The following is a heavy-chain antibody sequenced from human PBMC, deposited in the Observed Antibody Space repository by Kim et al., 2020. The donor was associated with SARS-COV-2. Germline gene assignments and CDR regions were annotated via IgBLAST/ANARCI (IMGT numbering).Heavy chain of an antibody. V-gene: IGHV3-23*01. CDR2: INGVGSNT. J-gene: IGHJ4*02. Sequence: GGSLRLSCVASGISFNSYAMSWVRQAPGKGLEWVSAINGVGSNTFYANSVKGRFTISRDNSKNTLYLHMSGLRPEDTAVYFCAKDASHYGFFDYWGQGTPVTVSS. CDR3: AKDASHYGFFDY. D-gene: IGHD3-3*01. CDR1: GISFNSYA.